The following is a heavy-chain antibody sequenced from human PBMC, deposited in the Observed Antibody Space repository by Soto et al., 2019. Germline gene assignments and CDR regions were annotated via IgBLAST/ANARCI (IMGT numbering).Heavy chain of an antibody. D-gene: IGHD5-12*01. CDR2: IYHSGTI. J-gene: IGHJ4*02. Sequence: TLSLTRTVSRGSISGYCWSWMRQPPGQGLEWIGYIYHSGTIRYNRSLESRVTISVDTSKNQFSLKLASVTAADTAVYYCARTQMATLYFDYWGQGTLVTVSS. V-gene: IGHV4-59*01. CDR1: RGSISGYC. CDR3: ARTQMATLYFDY.